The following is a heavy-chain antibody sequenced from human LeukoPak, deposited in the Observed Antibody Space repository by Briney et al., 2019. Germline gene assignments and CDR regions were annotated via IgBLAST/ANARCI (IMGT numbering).Heavy chain of an antibody. CDR3: ARTAADYGDYSIDY. CDR2: INPSGGST. D-gene: IGHD4-17*01. CDR1: GGTFSSYA. Sequence: ASVKVSCKASGGTFSSYAISWVRQAPGQGLEWMGIINPSGGSTSYAQKFQGRVTMARDTSTSTVYMELSSLRSEDTAVYYCARTAADYGDYSIDYWGQGTLVTASS. J-gene: IGHJ4*02. V-gene: IGHV1-46*01.